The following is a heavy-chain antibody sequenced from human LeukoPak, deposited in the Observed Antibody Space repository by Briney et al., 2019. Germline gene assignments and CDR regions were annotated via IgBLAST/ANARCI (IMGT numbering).Heavy chain of an antibody. CDR2: ISSSSSYI. J-gene: IGHJ3*02. CDR1: GFTFSSYS. Sequence: PGGSLRLSCAASGFTFSSYSMNWVRQAPGKGLEWVSSISSSSSYIYYADSVKGRFTISRDNAKNSLYLQMNSLRAEDTAVYYCASYGDYNDAFDIWGQGTMVPVSS. D-gene: IGHD4-17*01. CDR3: ASYGDYNDAFDI. V-gene: IGHV3-21*01.